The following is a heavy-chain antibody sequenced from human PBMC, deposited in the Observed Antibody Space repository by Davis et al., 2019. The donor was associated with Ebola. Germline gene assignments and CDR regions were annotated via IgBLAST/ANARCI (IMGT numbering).Heavy chain of an antibody. Sequence: GESLKISCAASGFTFSSYAMHWVRQAPGKGLEWVAVISYDGSNKYYADSVKGRFTISRDNSKNTLYLQMNSLRAEDTAVYYCARGWAYYYDSSGYPTGAEYFQHWGQGTLVTVSS. CDR1: GFTFSSYA. V-gene: IGHV3-30-3*01. CDR3: ARGWAYYYDSSGYPTGAEYFQH. CDR2: ISYDGSNK. D-gene: IGHD3-22*01. J-gene: IGHJ1*01.